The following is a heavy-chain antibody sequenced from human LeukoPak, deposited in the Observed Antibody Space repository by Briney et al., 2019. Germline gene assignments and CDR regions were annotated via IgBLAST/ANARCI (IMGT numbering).Heavy chain of an antibody. CDR3: VNPYPPASFDG. D-gene: IGHD2-2*01. CDR1: GFTFSSYG. J-gene: IGHJ4*01. Sequence: GRSLRLSCAASGFTFSSYGMHWVRQAPGKGLEWVAVISYDGSNKYYAASVKGRFTISRDNSNNTLYLQMTSLRAKDTAVYYCVNPYPPASFDGWGQRTLVTVSS. CDR2: ISYDGSNK. V-gene: IGHV3-30*18.